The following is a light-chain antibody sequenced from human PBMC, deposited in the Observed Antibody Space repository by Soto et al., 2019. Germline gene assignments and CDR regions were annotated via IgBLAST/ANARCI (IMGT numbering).Light chain of an antibody. CDR1: QGISSY. V-gene: IGKV1-9*01. Sequence: DIQLTQSPSFLSASVGDRVTITCRASQGISSYLAWYQQRPGKAPKLLMYGASTLQSGVPSRFSGSASGTTFNLTINNLQPEDFATYYCQQLNNFPRTFGQGTKVE. CDR2: GAS. CDR3: QQLNNFPRT. J-gene: IGKJ1*01.